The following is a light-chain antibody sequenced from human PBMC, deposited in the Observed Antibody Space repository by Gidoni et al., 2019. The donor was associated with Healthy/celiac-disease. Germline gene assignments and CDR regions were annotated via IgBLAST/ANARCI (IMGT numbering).Light chain of an antibody. CDR1: QDISNY. J-gene: IGKJ2*01. CDR2: DAS. V-gene: IGKV1-33*01. CDR3: QQYDNLPMYK. Sequence: DIQMTQSPSSLSASVGDRVTITCQASQDISNYLNWYQQEPGKAPKLLIYDASNLETGVPSRFSGSGSGTDFTFTISSLQPEDIATYYCQQYDNLPMYKFGQGTKLEIK.